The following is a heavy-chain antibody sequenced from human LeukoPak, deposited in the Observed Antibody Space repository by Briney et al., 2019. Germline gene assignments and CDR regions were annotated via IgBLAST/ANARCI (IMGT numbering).Heavy chain of an antibody. CDR3: VRDGEGVAISVNFWFDP. D-gene: IGHD3-10*01. V-gene: IGHV1-8*01. Sequence: ASVKVSCKASVFTLTNYDINWVRQAPGQGLEWMGWMNPINGNTGYARKFQGRVTMTRDTSISTAYMELRSLTSEDTAIYYCVRDGEGVAISVNFWFDPWGQGTLVTVSS. J-gene: IGHJ5*02. CDR1: VFTLTNYD. CDR2: MNPINGNT.